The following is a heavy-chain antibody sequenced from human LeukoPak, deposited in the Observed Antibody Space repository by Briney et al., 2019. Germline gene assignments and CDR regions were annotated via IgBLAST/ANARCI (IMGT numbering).Heavy chain of an antibody. CDR1: GFTFSSYG. D-gene: IGHD6-19*01. V-gene: IGHV3-30*02. CDR3: AKRSAESSGYFDY. Sequence: GGSLRLSCAASGFTFSSYGMHWVRQAPGKGLEWVSFIRYDGSDKYYADSVKGRFTISRDNSKNTLYLQMNSLRAEDTAVYYCAKRSAESSGYFDYWGQGTLVTVSS. CDR2: IRYDGSDK. J-gene: IGHJ4*02.